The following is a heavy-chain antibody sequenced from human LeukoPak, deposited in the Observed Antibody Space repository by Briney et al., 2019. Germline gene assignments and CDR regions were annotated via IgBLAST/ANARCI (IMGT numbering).Heavy chain of an antibody. CDR3: AREWNYETNGYFFYY. CDR1: GDTFSRYG. Sequence: SVNVSFKASGDTFSRYGISWVRQAPGQGLEWMGGIIPLFGTPNYAQKFQGRVTITADESTSTVYMELNSLRFEDTAVYYCAREWNYETNGYFFYYWGQGTLVTVSS. CDR2: IIPLFGTP. J-gene: IGHJ4*02. D-gene: IGHD3-22*01. V-gene: IGHV1-69*01.